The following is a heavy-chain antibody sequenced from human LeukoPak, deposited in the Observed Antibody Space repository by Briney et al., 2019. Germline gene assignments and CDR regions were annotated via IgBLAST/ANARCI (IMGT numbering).Heavy chain of an antibody. J-gene: IGHJ4*02. CDR2: ISSSSYI. CDR3: ARDRNWNFDFDY. V-gene: IGHV3-21*01. Sequence: GGSLRLSCAASGFTFSSYSMNWVRQAPGKGLEWVSSISSSSYIYYADSVKGRFTISRDNAKNSLYLQMNSLRAEDTAVYYCARDRNWNFDFDYWGQGTLVTVSS. CDR1: GFTFSSYS. D-gene: IGHD1-7*01.